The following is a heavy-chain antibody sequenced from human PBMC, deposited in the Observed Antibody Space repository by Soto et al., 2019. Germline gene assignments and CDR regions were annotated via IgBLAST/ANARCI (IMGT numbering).Heavy chain of an antibody. CDR3: EVTTGY. V-gene: IGHV1-8*01. Sequence: QVQVVQSRAEVKKPGASVKVSCKTSGYAFTEYAINWVRQAPGQGLEYMGWVSPENRNAGYAPQFRGRVSMTADTSINTVYLELTTLTYEDTAVYYCEVTTGYWGQGTMVTVSS. CDR1: GYAFTEYA. J-gene: IGHJ4*02. CDR2: VSPENRNA. D-gene: IGHD4-17*01.